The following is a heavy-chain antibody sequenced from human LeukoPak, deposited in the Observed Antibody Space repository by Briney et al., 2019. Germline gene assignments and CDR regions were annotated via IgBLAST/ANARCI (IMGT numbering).Heavy chain of an antibody. CDR3: ARGGYDSPYYFDY. V-gene: IGHV4-30-4*01. D-gene: IGHD5-12*01. CDR1: GGSISSGDYY. Sequence: PSQTLSPTCTVSGGSISSGDYYWSWIRQPPGKGLEWIGYIYYSGSTYYNPSLKSRVTISVDTSKNQFSLKLSSVTAADTAVYYCARGGYDSPYYFDYWGQGTLVTVSS. CDR2: IYYSGST. J-gene: IGHJ4*02.